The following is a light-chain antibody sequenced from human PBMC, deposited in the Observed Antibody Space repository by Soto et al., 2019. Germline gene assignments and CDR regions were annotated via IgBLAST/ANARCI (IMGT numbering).Light chain of an antibody. CDR3: QQYDNWPWT. CDR1: QSVNSK. J-gene: IGKJ1*01. V-gene: IGKV3-15*01. Sequence: IVLTQSPATLSLSPGERATLSCRASQSVNSKLAWYQQKPGQAPRLLIYGASTRATGIPARFGGSGSGTEFTLTISSLQSEDFALYYCQQYDNWPWTFGQGTKVDIK. CDR2: GAS.